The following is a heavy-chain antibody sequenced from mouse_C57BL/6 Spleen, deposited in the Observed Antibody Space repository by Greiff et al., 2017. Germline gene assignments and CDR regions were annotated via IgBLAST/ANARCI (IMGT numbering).Heavy chain of an antibody. D-gene: IGHD2-12*01. Sequence: EVQRVESGGGLVQPGGSLKLSCAASGFTFSDYYMYWVRQTPEKRLEWVAYISNGGGSTYYPDTVKGRFTISRDNAKNTLYLQISRLKSEDTAMYYSAGRNSEAMDYWGQGTSVTVSS. CDR2: ISNGGGST. V-gene: IGHV5-12*01. CDR1: GFTFSDYY. J-gene: IGHJ4*01. CDR3: AGRNSEAMDY.